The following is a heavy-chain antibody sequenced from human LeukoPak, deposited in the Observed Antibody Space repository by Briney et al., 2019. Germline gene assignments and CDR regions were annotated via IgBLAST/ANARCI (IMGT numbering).Heavy chain of an antibody. J-gene: IGHJ3*02. Sequence: SETLCLTCTVSGYSISSGYYWWGSREPPGEVLEWIGSIYHSGSTYYNASLKSRVTISVDTAKNQFSLKLSSVTAADTAVYYCARAPPTVVVTDFDIWGHGTIVTVSS. CDR1: GYSISSGYY. CDR2: IYHSGST. D-gene: IGHD2-21*02. V-gene: IGHV4-38-2*02. CDR3: ARAPPTVVVTDFDI.